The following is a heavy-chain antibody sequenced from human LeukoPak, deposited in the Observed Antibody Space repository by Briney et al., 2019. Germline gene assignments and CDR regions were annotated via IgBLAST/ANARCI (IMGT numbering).Heavy chain of an antibody. CDR2: IYTTGST. CDR1: GGSITGYY. V-gene: IGHV4-4*07. J-gene: IGHJ4*02. CDR3: ARDPSLYSGYFDC. D-gene: IGHD3-22*01. Sequence: SETLSLTCTVSGGSITGYYWSWIRQPAGKGLEWIGRIYTTGSTSYNPSLESRVTMSVDTSKNHFSLKLTSVTAADAAVYYCARDPSLYSGYFDCWGQGTLVTVSS.